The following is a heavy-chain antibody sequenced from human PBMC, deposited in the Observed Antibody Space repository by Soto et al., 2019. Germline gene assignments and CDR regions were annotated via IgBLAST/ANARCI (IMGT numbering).Heavy chain of an antibody. CDR3: TRGPPRVQWFDP. J-gene: IGHJ5*02. CDR2: IYFTGST. V-gene: IGHV4-61*01. CDR1: GGAVSSGTFY. Sequence: PSETLSLTCTVSGGAVSSGTFYWGWIRQPPGKGLEWIGHIYFTGSTNYNPSLKSRVTMSLDTSRNQFSLKLSSVTAADTAVEYCTRGPPRVQWFDPWGLGTLVTVSS.